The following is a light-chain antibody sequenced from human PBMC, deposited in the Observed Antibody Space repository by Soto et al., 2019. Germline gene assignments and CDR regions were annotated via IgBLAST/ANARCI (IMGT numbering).Light chain of an antibody. Sequence: DIQLTQSPSVLSASVGDTVTITCRASQALSNYLAWYQQKPGKAPDLLIYSASTLQSGVQSRFSGSGSETEFSLTIRALQPEEFATYYCQQLSRYPLTFGGGTKVDIK. CDR3: QQLSRYPLT. V-gene: IGKV1-9*01. CDR1: QALSNY. J-gene: IGKJ4*01. CDR2: SAS.